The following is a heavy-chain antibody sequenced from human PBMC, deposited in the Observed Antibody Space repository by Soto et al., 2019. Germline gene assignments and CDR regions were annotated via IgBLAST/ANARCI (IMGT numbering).Heavy chain of an antibody. CDR3: ARRKYCSSSTCYDY. V-gene: IGHV3-30*03. D-gene: IGHD2-2*01. CDR2: ISYDGTNK. J-gene: IGHJ4*02. Sequence: SCKAPGFTFSHYGMHWVRQAPGKGLEWVAVISYDGTNKYYADSVKGRFTISRDNSKNTMYLQMNSLRAEDTAVYYCARRKYCSSSTCYDYWGQGTLVTVSS. CDR1: GFTFSHYG.